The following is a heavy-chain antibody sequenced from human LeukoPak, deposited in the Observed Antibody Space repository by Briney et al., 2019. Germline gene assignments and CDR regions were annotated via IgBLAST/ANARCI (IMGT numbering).Heavy chain of an antibody. CDR1: GYTFTSYG. J-gene: IGHJ4*02. CDR3: AREGVDYYGSGSYYNGMFFDY. V-gene: IGHV1-18*01. D-gene: IGHD3-10*01. Sequence: ASVKVSCKASGYTFTSYGISWVRQAPGQGLEWMGRISAYNGNTNYAQKLQGRVTMTTDTSTSTAYMELRSLRSDDTAVYYCAREGVDYYGSGSYYNGMFFDYWGQGTLVTVSS. CDR2: ISAYNGNT.